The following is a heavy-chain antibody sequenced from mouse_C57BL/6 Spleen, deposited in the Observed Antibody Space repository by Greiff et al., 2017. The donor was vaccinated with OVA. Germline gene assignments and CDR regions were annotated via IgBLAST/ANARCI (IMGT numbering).Heavy chain of an antibody. Sequence: VQLQQPWAELVKPGASVKLSCKASGYTFTSYWMHWVKQRPGQGLEWIGMIHPNSGSTNYNEKFKSKATLTVDKSSSTAYMQLSSLTSEDSAVYYCAGGSSPYWYFDDWGTGTTVTVSS. CDR2: IHPNSGST. D-gene: IGHD1-1*01. CDR1: GYTFTSYW. J-gene: IGHJ1*03. CDR3: AGGSSPYWYFDD. V-gene: IGHV1-64*01.